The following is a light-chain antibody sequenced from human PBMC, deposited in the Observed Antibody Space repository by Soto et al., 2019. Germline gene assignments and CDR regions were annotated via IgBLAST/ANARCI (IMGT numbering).Light chain of an antibody. CDR3: EAWDSSLSAGV. CDR1: SPNIENNY. CDR2: GND. J-gene: IGLJ3*02. V-gene: IGLV1-47*02. Sequence: QSVLTQPPSASGAPGQRVTISCSGSSPNIENNYLYWYQQLPGTAPKLLIYGNDQRPSGVPDRFSGSKSGTSATLGITGLQTGDEADYYCEAWDSSLSAGVFGGGTKLTVL.